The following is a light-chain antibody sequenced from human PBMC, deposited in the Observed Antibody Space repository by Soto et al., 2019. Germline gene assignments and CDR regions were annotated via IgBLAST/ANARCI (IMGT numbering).Light chain of an antibody. V-gene: IGKV3-20*01. CDR1: QSVSSSY. Sequence: EIVLTQSPGTLSLSPGERATLSCRASQSVSSSYLAWYQQKPGQAPRLLIYDASSRATGIPDRFSGSGSGTDFTRTISRLEPEDFAVYYCQHYGSSPLFTFGPGTKVDIK. CDR3: QHYGSSPLFT. CDR2: DAS. J-gene: IGKJ3*01.